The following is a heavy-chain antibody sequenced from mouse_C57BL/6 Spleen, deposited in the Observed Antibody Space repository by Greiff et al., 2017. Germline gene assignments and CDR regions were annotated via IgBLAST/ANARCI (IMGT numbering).Heavy chain of an antibody. Sequence: EVKLVESGGGLVQPGGSLKLSCAASGFTFSDYYMYWVRQTPEKRLEWVAYISNGGGSTYYPDTVKGRFTISRDNAKNTLYLQMSRLKSEDTAMDYCARQTDYGSSYWYFDVWGTGATVTVSS. V-gene: IGHV5-12*01. CDR2: ISNGGGST. J-gene: IGHJ1*03. CDR3: ARQTDYGSSYWYFDV. CDR1: GFTFSDYY. D-gene: IGHD1-1*01.